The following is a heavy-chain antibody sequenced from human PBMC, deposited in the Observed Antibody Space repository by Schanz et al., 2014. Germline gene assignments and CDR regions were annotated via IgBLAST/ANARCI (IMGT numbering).Heavy chain of an antibody. Sequence: EVRLVESGGGLVKPWGSLRLSCAASGFTFSSYSMSWVRQAPGKGLGWVSFISSSSDYINYADSVKGRFTISRVDAKNSVHLQMNSLRAEDTAVYFCARDGGRDGYNLAFDVWGQGTLVTVSS. CDR1: GFTFSSYS. D-gene: IGHD5-12*01. J-gene: IGHJ3*01. V-gene: IGHV3-21*02. CDR3: ARDGGRDGYNLAFDV. CDR2: ISSSSDYI.